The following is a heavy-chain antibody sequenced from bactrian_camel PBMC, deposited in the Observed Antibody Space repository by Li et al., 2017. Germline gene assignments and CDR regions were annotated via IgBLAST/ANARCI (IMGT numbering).Heavy chain of an antibody. CDR2: IDTNGYRT. V-gene: IGHV3S40*01. CDR3: ATDVGTGYLAYNY. D-gene: IGHD5*01. CDR1: GHTRSNYC. Sequence: QLVESGGGSVQAGESLNLSCSISGHTRSNYCMGWFRQRPGHEREGVAVIDTNGYRTYSDSVKGRFTISRDNAKNTVYLQMTSLKSEDTALYYCATDVGTGYLAYNYWGQGTQVTVS. J-gene: IGHJ4*01.